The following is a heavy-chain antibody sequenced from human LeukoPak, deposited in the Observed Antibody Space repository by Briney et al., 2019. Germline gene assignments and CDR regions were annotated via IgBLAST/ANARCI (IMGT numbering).Heavy chain of an antibody. CDR1: GFTFSGNW. CDR2: VNPDGSQN. D-gene: IGHD1-1*01. CDR3: AKLLGTGTTYDS. J-gene: IGHJ4*02. V-gene: IGHV3-7*01. Sequence: PGGSLRLSCEGSGFTFSGNWMSWVRQAPGKGLEWVASVNPDGSQNFYVDSVKGRFTISRDNTKSSLFLQMNSLGVEDTAMYYCAKLLGTGTTYDSWGQGTRVTV.